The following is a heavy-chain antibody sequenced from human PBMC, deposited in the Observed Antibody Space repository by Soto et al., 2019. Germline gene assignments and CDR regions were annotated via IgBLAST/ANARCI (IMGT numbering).Heavy chain of an antibody. CDR3: AKATLAAAGPNWFDP. V-gene: IGHV3-30*18. D-gene: IGHD6-13*01. Sequence: QVQLVESGGGVVQPGRSLRLSCAASGFTFSSYGMHWVRQAPGKGLEWVAVISYDGSNKYYADSVKGRFTISRDNSKNTLYLQMNSLRAEDTAVYYCAKATLAAAGPNWFDPWGQGTLVTVSP. CDR2: ISYDGSNK. J-gene: IGHJ5*02. CDR1: GFTFSSYG.